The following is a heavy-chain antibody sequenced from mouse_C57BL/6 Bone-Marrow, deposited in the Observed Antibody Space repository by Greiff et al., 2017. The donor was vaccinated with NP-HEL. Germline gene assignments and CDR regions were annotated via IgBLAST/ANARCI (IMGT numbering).Heavy chain of an antibody. CDR1: GYTFTDYY. D-gene: IGHD1-1*01. CDR2: IYPGSGNT. V-gene: IGHV1-76*01. CDR3: ARGPLLLRGDY. J-gene: IGHJ2*01. Sequence: QVQLQQSGAELVRPGASVKLSCKASGYTFTDYYINWVKQRPGQGLEWIARIYPGSGNTYYNEKFKGKATLTAEKSSSTAYMQLSSLTSEDSAVYFCARGPLLLRGDYWGQGTTLTVSS.